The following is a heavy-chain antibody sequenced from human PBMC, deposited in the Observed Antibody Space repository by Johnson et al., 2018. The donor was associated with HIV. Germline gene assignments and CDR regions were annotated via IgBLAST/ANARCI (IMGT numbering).Heavy chain of an antibody. J-gene: IGHJ3*02. D-gene: IGHD5-18*01. CDR2: INWNGGST. CDR3: ARDGAYSYFAFDM. V-gene: IGHV3-20*04. CDR1: GFTVDDYG. Sequence: VQVLESGGGVVRPGGSLRLSCMASGFTVDDYGMNWVRQRPGKGLEWVSGINWNGGSTEYADSVKGRFTVSRDSAKNTVSLQMNSLRAEDTALYYCARDGAYSYFAFDMWGQGTMVTVSS.